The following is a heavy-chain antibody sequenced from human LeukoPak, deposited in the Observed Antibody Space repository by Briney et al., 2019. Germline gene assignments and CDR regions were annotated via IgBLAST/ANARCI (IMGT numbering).Heavy chain of an antibody. J-gene: IGHJ3*02. CDR2: ISSSGSTI. CDR3: ARFQRFLEWLFSYDAFDI. V-gene: IGHV3-48*03. D-gene: IGHD3-3*01. CDR1: GFTFSSYE. Sequence: GGSLRLSCAASGFTFSSYEMNWVRQAPGKGLEWVSYISSSGSTIYYADSVKGRFTISRDNAKNSLYLQMNSLRAEDTAVYDCARFQRFLEWLFSYDAFDIWGQGTMVTVSS.